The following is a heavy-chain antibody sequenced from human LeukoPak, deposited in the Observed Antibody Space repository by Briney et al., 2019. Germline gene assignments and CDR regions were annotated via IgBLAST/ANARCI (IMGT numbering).Heavy chain of an antibody. CDR3: ARGGVAVAGRPYYYYGMDV. V-gene: IGHV4-4*02. CDR2: IYHSGST. Sequence: SGTLSLTCAVSGGSISSSNWWSWVRQPPGKGLEWIGEIYHSGSTNYNPSLKSRVTISVDTSKNQFSLKLSSVTAADTAVYYCARGGVAVAGRPYYYYGMDVWGQGTTVTVSS. J-gene: IGHJ6*02. D-gene: IGHD6-19*01. CDR1: GGSISSSNW.